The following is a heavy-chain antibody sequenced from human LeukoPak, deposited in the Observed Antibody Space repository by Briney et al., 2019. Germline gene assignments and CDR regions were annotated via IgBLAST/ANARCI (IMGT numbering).Heavy chain of an antibody. CDR3: ARDLTGEQWLPYGMDV. D-gene: IGHD6-19*01. V-gene: IGHV7-4-1*02. Sequence: ASVKVSCKASGYNFFNYAVNWVRQAPGQGLEWMGWINTNTGKPTYAQGFTGHFVFSLDVAVTTAFLQINNTDIEDTAVYFCARDLTGEQWLPYGMDVWGQGTTVTVSS. CDR2: INTNTGKP. CDR1: GYNFFNYA. J-gene: IGHJ6*02.